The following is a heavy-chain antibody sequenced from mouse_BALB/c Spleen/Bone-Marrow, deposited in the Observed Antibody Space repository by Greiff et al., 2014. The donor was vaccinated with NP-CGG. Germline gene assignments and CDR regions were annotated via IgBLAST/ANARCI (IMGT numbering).Heavy chain of an antibody. D-gene: IGHD3-3*01. Sequence: VQLQQSGGGLVKPGGSLKLSCAASGFTFSDYYMYWVRQTPEKRLEWVATISDGGSYTYYPDSVKGRFTISRDNAKNNLYLQMSSLKSEDTAMYYCAREGDGAYWGKGTLVAVSA. J-gene: IGHJ3*01. CDR2: ISDGGSYT. CDR3: AREGDGAY. CDR1: GFTFSDYY. V-gene: IGHV5-4*02.